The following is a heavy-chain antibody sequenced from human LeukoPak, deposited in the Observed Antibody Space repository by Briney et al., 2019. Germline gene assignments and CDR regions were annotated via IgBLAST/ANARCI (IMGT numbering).Heavy chain of an antibody. V-gene: IGHV1-2*02. CDR3: ARGGVVPAAMHWFDP. D-gene: IGHD2-2*01. CDR1: GYTFTGYY. J-gene: IGHJ5*02. CDR2: INPNSGGT. Sequence: ASVKVSCKASGYTFTGYYMHWVRQAPGQGLEWMGWINPNSGGTNYAQKFQGRVTMTRDTSISTAYMELSRLRSDDTAVYYCARGGVVPAAMHWFDPWGQGTLLTVSS.